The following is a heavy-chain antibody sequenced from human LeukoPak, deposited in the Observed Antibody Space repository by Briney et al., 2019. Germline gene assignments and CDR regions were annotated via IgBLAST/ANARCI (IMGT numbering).Heavy chain of an antibody. CDR2: INPDNGGT. CDR3: ARAMSRKDVDY. CDR1: GYTFPDYY. J-gene: IGHJ4*02. Sequence: ASVKVCCKTSGYTFPDYYIHWVRQAPGQGLEWMGWINPDNGGTNYAQKFQGRVTMTGDTSISTAYMELSRLTSDDTALYYCARAMSRKDVDYWGQGTLVTVSS. V-gene: IGHV1-2*02.